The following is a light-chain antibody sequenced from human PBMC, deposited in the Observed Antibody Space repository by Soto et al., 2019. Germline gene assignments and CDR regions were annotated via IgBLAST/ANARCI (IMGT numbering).Light chain of an antibody. V-gene: IGKV3-20*01. CDR2: GAS. CDR1: QSVSSY. J-gene: IGKJ5*01. CDR3: QQYVSSPPIT. Sequence: EIVLTQSPATLSLSPGERATLSCRASQSVSSYLAWYQQKPGQAPRLLIYGASSRATGVPDRFGGRGSGTDFTLTISRLEPEDFAVYYCQQYVSSPPITFGQGTRLEIK.